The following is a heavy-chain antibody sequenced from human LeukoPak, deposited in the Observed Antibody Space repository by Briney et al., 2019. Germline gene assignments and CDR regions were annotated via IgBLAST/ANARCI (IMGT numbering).Heavy chain of an antibody. D-gene: IGHD6-19*01. J-gene: IGHJ2*01. CDR1: GFTLGDYA. CDR3: TRGGQWLVPRYFDL. V-gene: IGHV3-49*04. CDR2: IRSKPYGGTT. Sequence: GGSLRLSCIASGFTLGDYAMSWVRQPPGKGLEWVGFIRSKPYGGTTEYAASVKGRFTISRDDSKSIAYLQMNSLKIEDTAVYYCTRGGQWLVPRYFDLWGRGTLVTVSS.